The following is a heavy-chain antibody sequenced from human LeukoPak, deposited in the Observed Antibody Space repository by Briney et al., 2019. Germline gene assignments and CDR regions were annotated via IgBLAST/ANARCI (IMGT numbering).Heavy chain of an antibody. CDR3: TRGSYGDYEY. Sequence: SGGSLRLSCAASGFTFSNYWMSWLRQAPGKGLEWVANIRQDGNEKYYVDSVKGRFTISRDNAQNSLYLQVNSLRAEDTAVYYCTRGSYGDYEYWGQGTLVTVSS. CDR2: IRQDGNEK. V-gene: IGHV3-7*01. J-gene: IGHJ4*02. CDR1: GFTFSNYW. D-gene: IGHD4-17*01.